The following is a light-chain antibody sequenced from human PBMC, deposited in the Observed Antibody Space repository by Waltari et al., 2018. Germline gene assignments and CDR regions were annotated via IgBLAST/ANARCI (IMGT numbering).Light chain of an antibody. CDR1: SSNIGAGYD. CDR2: GNS. V-gene: IGLV1-40*01. CDR3: QSYDSSLSGYV. Sequence: QSVLTQPPSVSGAPGPRVTISCTASSSNIGAGYDVHWYQQLPGTAPKLLIYGNSNRPSGVPDRFSGSKSGTSASLAITGLQAEDEADYHCQSYDSSLSGYVFGTGTKVTVL. J-gene: IGLJ1*01.